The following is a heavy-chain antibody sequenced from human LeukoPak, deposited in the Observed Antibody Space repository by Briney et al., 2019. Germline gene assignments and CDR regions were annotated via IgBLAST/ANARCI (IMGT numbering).Heavy chain of an antibody. D-gene: IGHD1-26*01. V-gene: IGHV3-7*01. Sequence: GGSLRLSCAVSGLTFSSSWMDWVRQAPGKGLEWVASINPDGNKKYSADSVKGRFTISRDNAENSLYLQMNSLRVEDTAFYYCARDLVGELPDYWGQGTLVTVSS. J-gene: IGHJ4*02. CDR2: INPDGNKK. CDR1: GLTFSSSW. CDR3: ARDLVGELPDY.